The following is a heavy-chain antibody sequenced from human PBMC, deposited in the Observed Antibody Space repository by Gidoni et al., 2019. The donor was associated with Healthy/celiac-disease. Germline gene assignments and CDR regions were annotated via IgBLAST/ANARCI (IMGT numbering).Heavy chain of an antibody. J-gene: IGHJ6*02. V-gene: IGHV4-39*01. CDR1: GGSISSSSDY. CDR3: ARGYDFWSGYSGYGMDV. Sequence: QLQLQESGPGLVKPSETLSLTGTVSGGSISSSSDYWGWIRQPPGKGLEWIGSIYYSGSTYYNPALNSRVTISVDTSKNQFSLKLSSVTAADTAAYYCARGYDFWSGYSGYGMDVWGQGTTVTVSS. D-gene: IGHD3-3*01. CDR2: IYYSGST.